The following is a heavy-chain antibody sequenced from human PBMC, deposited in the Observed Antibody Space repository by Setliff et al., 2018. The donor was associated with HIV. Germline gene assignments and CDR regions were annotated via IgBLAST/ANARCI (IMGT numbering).Heavy chain of an antibody. CDR3: ARDAGGSVGNYYFDY. CDR2: IYYSGST. D-gene: IGHD2-15*01. J-gene: IGHJ4*02. Sequence: SETLSLTCIVSGGSISSYYWSWIRQPPGKGLEWIGYIYYSGSTNYNPSHKNRVTISIDTSKKQFSLNLSSVTAADTAVYYCARDAGGSVGNYYFDYWGQGTLVTVSS. V-gene: IGHV4-59*01. CDR1: GGSISSYY.